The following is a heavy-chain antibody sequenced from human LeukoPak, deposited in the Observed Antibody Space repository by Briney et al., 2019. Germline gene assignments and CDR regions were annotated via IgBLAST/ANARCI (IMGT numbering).Heavy chain of an antibody. CDR1: GFTFSDYW. CDR3: ARDRDWGLFDY. CDR2: ISSDGITS. Sequence: GGSLRLSCAASGFTFSDYWMHWVRQSPTKGLVRVARISSDGITSSYADSVKGRFTISRDNAKNTVYLQMNDLGAEDTAVYYCARDRDWGLFDYWGQGTLVTVSS. J-gene: IGHJ4*02. V-gene: IGHV3-74*01. D-gene: IGHD7-27*01.